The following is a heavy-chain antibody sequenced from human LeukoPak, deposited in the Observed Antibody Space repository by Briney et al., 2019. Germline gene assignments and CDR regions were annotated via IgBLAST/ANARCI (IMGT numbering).Heavy chain of an antibody. Sequence: PSETLSLTCTVSGGSISTYFWSWIRQPPGKGLEWIGYIYYSGSTNYNPSLKSRVTISVDTSKNQFSLKLSSVTAADTAVYYCARAAGQWPDLHYFDYWGQGTLVTVSS. D-gene: IGHD6-19*01. CDR3: ARAAGQWPDLHYFDY. J-gene: IGHJ4*02. CDR2: IYYSGST. V-gene: IGHV4-59*01. CDR1: GGSISTYF.